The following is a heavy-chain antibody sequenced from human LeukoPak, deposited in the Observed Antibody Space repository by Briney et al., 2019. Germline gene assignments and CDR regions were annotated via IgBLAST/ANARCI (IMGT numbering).Heavy chain of an antibody. CDR2: ISSDGSTT. D-gene: IGHD5-12*01. J-gene: IGHJ4*02. CDR1: GFTFSKYW. V-gene: IGHV3-74*01. CDR3: ARGTGYAVFDH. Sequence: GGSLRLSCVASGFTFSKYWMHWVRQAPGKGLVWVSRISSDGSTTTYADSVKGRFTISRDNAKDTLYLQMNSLRAEETAVYYCARGTGYAVFDHWGQGTLVTVSS.